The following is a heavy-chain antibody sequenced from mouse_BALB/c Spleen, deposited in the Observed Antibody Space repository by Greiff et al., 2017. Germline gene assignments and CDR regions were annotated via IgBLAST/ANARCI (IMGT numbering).Heavy chain of an antibody. Sequence: VQLQQSGAELVRSGASVKLSCTASGFNFKDYDMHWVRQRPEQGLEWIGWIDPGNGDTEYAPKFQGKATMNADTSSNTAYLQLSSLTSEDTAVYCCSGWLLRFYGMDYWGQGTPVTVSS. D-gene: IGHD1-1*01. CDR1: GFNFKDYD. J-gene: IGHJ4*01. CDR3: SGWLLRFYGMDY. V-gene: IGHV14-4*02. CDR2: IDPGNGDT.